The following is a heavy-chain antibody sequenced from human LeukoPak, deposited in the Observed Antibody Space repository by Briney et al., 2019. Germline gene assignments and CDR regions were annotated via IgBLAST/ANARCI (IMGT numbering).Heavy chain of an antibody. CDR1: GGSISSHY. V-gene: IGHV4-59*11. Sequence: SETLSLTCTVSGGSISSHYGSWIRQPPGKGLEWIGYIYYSGSTNYNPSLKSRVTISVDTSKNQFSLKLSSVTAADTAVYYCARVTGYYGSGSYYTYYFDYWGQGTLVTVSS. J-gene: IGHJ4*02. CDR2: IYYSGST. D-gene: IGHD3-10*01. CDR3: ARVTGYYGSGSYYTYYFDY.